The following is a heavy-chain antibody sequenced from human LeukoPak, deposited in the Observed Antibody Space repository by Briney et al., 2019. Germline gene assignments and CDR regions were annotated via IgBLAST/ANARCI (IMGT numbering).Heavy chain of an antibody. CDR1: GGTFSSYA. CDR3: VSGYCSSTSCREGYYFDY. Sequence: SVKVSCKASGGTFSSYAISWVRQAPGQGLEWMGRIIPILGIANYAQKFQGRVAITADKSSSTAYMELSSLRSEDTAVYYCVSGYCSSTSCREGYYFDYWGQGTLVTVSS. D-gene: IGHD2-2*01. J-gene: IGHJ4*02. V-gene: IGHV1-69*04. CDR2: IIPILGIA.